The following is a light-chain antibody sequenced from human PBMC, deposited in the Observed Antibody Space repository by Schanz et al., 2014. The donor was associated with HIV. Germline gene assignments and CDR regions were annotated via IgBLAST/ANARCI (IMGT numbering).Light chain of an antibody. CDR1: SSDVGGYNY. CDR2: EVN. J-gene: IGLJ3*02. CDR3: QSHDSSLPASV. V-gene: IGLV2-8*01. Sequence: QSALTQPPSASGSPGQSVTISCTGTSSDVGGYNYVSWYQQYPGKAPKLMIYEVNKRPSGVSYRFSGSKSGNTASLTVSGLQAEDEADYYCQSHDSSLPASVFGGGTKLTVL.